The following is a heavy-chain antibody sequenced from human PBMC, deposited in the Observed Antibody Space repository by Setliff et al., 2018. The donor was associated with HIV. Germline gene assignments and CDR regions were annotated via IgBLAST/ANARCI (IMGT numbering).Heavy chain of an antibody. CDR1: GYRFTNYW. CDR3: ASPTVPDYYYYGMDV. CDR2: IYPGDSDT. V-gene: IGHV5-51*01. J-gene: IGHJ6*02. D-gene: IGHD6-6*01. Sequence: PGESLKISCKGSGYRFTNYWIGWVRQMPGKGLEWMGIIYPGDSDTRYGPSVQGQVTISADKSISTAYLQWSSLTASDTAMYYCASPTVPDYYYYGMDVWGQGTTVTVSS.